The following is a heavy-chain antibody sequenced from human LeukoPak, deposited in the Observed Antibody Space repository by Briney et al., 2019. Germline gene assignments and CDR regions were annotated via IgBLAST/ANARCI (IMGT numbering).Heavy chain of an antibody. J-gene: IGHJ3*02. CDR2: IYSGGTT. CDR3: ARLVLDAFDI. CDR1: GFTVNSKC. V-gene: IGHV3-53*01. Sequence: GGSLRLSCAVSGFTVNSKCMTWVRQAPGKGLEWVSIIYSGGTTYYADSVKGRFTISRDNSKNTLYLQVKSLRAEDTAVYYCARLVLDAFDIWGQGTMVTVSS.